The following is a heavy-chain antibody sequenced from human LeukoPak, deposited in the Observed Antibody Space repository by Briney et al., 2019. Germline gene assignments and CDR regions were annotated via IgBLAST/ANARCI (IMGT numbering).Heavy chain of an antibody. CDR3: ARDGNIVARIGSDGMDV. Sequence: GGSLRLSCAASGFTFSIYVMTWVRQAPGKGLEWVSYISSSSSTIYSADSVKGGFTISRDNAKNSLYLQMNSLRAEDTAVYYCARDGNIVARIGSDGMDVWGQGTTVTVSS. V-gene: IGHV3-48*01. D-gene: IGHD5-12*01. CDR1: GFTFSIYV. J-gene: IGHJ6*02. CDR2: ISSSSSTI.